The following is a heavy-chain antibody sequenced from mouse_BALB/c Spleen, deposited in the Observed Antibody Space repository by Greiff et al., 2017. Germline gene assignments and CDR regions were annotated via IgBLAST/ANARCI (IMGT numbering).Heavy chain of an antibody. J-gene: IGHJ2*01. Sequence: EVQVVESGGGLVKPGGSLKLSCAASGFTFSSFGMHWVRQAPEKGLEWVAYISSGSSTIYYADTVKGRFTISRYNPKNTLFLQMTSLRSEDTAMYYGTREEGIQYYGYGYFDYWGQGTTLTVSS. CDR1: GFTFSSFG. CDR3: TREEGIQYYGYGYFDY. V-gene: IGHV5-17*02. CDR2: ISSGSSTI. D-gene: IGHD1-2*01.